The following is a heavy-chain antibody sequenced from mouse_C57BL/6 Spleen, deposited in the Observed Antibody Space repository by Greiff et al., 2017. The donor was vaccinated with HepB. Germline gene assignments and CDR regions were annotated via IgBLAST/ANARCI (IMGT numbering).Heavy chain of an antibody. CDR2: IYPGSGNT. Sequence: VQLQESGAELVRPGASVKLSCKASGYTFTDYYINWVKQRPGQGLEWIARIYPGSGNTYYNEKFKGKATLTAEKSSSTAYMQLSSLTSEDSAVYFCARRGSPWYFDVWGTGTTVTVSS. CDR1: GYTFTDYY. CDR3: ARRGSPWYFDV. V-gene: IGHV1-76*01. J-gene: IGHJ1*03. D-gene: IGHD1-1*01.